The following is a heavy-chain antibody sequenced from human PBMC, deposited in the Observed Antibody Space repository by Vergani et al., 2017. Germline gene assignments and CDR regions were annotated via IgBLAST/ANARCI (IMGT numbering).Heavy chain of an antibody. CDR2: INSDGSST. Sequence: EVQLVESGGGLVQPGGPLRLPCAASGSPFSSYWMHWARQAPGKGLVWVSRINSDGSSTSYADSVKGRFTISRDNAKNTLYLQMNGLRAEDTAVYYCTRRRVGMDVWGQGTTVTVSS. J-gene: IGHJ6*02. V-gene: IGHV3-74*01. CDR3: TRRRVGMDV. CDR1: GSPFSSYW.